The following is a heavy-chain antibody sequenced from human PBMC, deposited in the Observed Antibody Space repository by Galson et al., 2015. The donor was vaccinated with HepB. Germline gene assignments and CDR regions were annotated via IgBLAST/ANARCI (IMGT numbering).Heavy chain of an antibody. Sequence: SLRLSCAASGFTFSSYAMNWVRQAPGKGLEWVSVITGTSDTTYYADSVKGRFTISRDNSKNTLYLQMNSLRAEDTAVYYYAKDSGAPRRLNWIDPWGQGTLVTVSS. V-gene: IGHV3-23*01. CDR1: GFTFSSYA. CDR3: AKDSGAPRRLNWIDP. J-gene: IGHJ5*02. CDR2: ITGTSDTT. D-gene: IGHD6-6*01.